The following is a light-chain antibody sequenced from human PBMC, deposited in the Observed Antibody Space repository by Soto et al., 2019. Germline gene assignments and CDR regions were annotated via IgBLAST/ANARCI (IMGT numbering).Light chain of an antibody. J-gene: IGKJ1*01. Sequence: DIQMIQSPSALSASVGDRVTITCWASQSISRRLAWYQQKPGKAPKLLIYDASSLESGVPAGFSGSGSGTQFTLTISSLQPDDFATYYCQQYNSYPWTFGQGTKV. V-gene: IGKV1-5*01. CDR3: QQYNSYPWT. CDR2: DAS. CDR1: QSISRR.